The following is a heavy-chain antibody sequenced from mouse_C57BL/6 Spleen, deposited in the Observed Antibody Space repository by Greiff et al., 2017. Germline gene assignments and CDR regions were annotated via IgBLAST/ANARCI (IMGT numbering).Heavy chain of an antibody. CDR3: AREGDYGSLDY. J-gene: IGHJ4*01. CDR1: GFTFSDYY. CDR2: INYDGSST. D-gene: IGHD1-1*01. V-gene: IGHV5-16*01. Sequence: EVHLVESEGGLVQPGRSMKLSCTASGFTFSDYYMAWVRQVPEKGLEWVANINYDGSSTYYLDSLKSRFIISRDNAKNILYLQMSSLKSEDTATYYCAREGDYGSLDYWGQGTSVTVSS.